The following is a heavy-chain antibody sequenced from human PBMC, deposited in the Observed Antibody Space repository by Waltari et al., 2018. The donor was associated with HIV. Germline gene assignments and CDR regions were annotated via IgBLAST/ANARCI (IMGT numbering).Heavy chain of an antibody. CDR2: INPSSGRT. J-gene: IGHJ4*02. V-gene: IGHV1-2*02. D-gene: IGHD3-22*01. CDR3: ARSHFNYYDSPAFGY. Sequence: QVQLVQSGAEVKKPGASVKVSCKASGYTFTGYYMHWVRQAPGQGREWMGWINPSSGRTNSAQKFQGSVTMTRATSISTAYMELSRLRSDDTAVYYCARSHFNYYDSPAFGYWGQGPLVTVSS. CDR1: GYTFTGYY.